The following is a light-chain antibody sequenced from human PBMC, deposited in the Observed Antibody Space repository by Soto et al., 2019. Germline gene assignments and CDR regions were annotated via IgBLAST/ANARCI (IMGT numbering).Light chain of an antibody. CDR2: DVS. J-gene: IGLJ2*01. V-gene: IGLV2-14*01. CDR3: GSYTTINTMI. CDR1: SGDVGAYNY. Sequence: QAVVTQPASVSGSPGQSITISCAGTSGDVGAYNYVTWFQQYPGKVPKLIIYDVSDRPSGVSDRFSGSKSGNTASLTISGLLAEDEADYYCGSYTTINTMIFGGGTKVTVL.